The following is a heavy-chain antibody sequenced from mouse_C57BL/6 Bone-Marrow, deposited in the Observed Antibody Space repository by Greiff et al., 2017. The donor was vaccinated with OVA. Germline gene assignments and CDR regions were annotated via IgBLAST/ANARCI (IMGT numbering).Heavy chain of an antibody. J-gene: IGHJ3*01. D-gene: IGHD2-1*01. CDR1: GYTFTSYW. CDR2: IDPSDSYT. CDR3: TVYGNYRAWFAY. V-gene: IGHV1-69*01. Sequence: QVQLQQPGAELVMPGASVKLSCKASGYTFTSYWMHWVKQRPGQGLEWIGEIDPSDSYTNYNQKFKGKSTLTVDKSSSTAYMQLSSLTSEDFAVYYCTVYGNYRAWFAYWGQGTLVTVSA.